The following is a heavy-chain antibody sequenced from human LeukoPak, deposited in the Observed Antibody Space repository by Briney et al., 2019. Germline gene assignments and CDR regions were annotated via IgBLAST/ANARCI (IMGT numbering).Heavy chain of an antibody. J-gene: IGHJ3*02. CDR3: AKALFPYDSSGYSPPDAFVI. CDR2: ISGSGGST. CDR1: GFTFSSYA. Sequence: GGSLRLSCAASGFTFSSYAMSWVRQAPGKGLERVSAISGSGGSTYYADSVKGRFTISRDNSKNTLYLQMNSLRAEDIAVYYCAKALFPYDSSGYSPPDAFVIWAKGPMVTVS. V-gene: IGHV3-23*01. D-gene: IGHD3-22*01.